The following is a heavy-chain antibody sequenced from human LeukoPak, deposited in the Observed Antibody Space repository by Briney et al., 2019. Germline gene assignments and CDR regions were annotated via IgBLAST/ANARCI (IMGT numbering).Heavy chain of an antibody. J-gene: IGHJ4*02. V-gene: IGHV3-23*01. D-gene: IGHD3-16*01. Sequence: WGSLRLSCAASGFLFSTFAMSWVRQAPGKGLEWVSTISGSGKTTHYADSVKGRFTVSRENSKTTLYLQMNNLRAEDSAIYYCAKAAWGLDALFDTWGQGTLVTVSS. CDR1: GFLFSTFA. CDR2: ISGSGKTT. CDR3: AKAAWGLDALFDT.